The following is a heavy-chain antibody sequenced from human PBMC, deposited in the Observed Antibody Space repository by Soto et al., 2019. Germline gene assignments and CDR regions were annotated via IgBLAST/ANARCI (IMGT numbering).Heavy chain of an antibody. CDR1: GGSLSNYG. J-gene: IGHJ6*02. CDR3: ARGDATKIVVTTYYAMDV. CDR2: IIPVFGTA. D-gene: IGHD3-9*01. V-gene: IGHV1-69*12. Sequence: QVQLVQSGAEVKKPGSSVKVSCKASGGSLSNYGISWVRQAPGQGLEWMGGIIPVFGTANYAQKFQGRVTITADESTSIVYMDVTSLRSEDKDVYYCARGDATKIVVTTYYAMDVWGQGTTVTVSS.